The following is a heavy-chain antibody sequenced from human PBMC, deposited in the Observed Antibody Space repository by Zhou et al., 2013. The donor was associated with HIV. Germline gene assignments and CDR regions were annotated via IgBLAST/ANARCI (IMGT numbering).Heavy chain of an antibody. CDR2: IIPIFGTA. J-gene: IGHJ5*02. Sequence: QVQLVQSGAEVKKPGSSVKVSCKASGGTFSSYAISWVRQAPGQGLEWMGGIIPIFGTANYAQKFQGRVTITTDESTSTAYMELSSLRSEDTAVYYCASGFSDCSSTSCYPNWFDPWGQGTLVTVSS. CDR3: ASGFSDCSSTSCYPNWFDP. CDR1: GGTFSSYA. D-gene: IGHD2-2*01. V-gene: IGHV1-69*05.